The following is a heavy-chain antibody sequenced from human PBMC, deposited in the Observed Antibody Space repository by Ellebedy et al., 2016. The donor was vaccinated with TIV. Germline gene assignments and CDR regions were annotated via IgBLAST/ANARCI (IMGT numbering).Heavy chain of an antibody. CDR2: ISHTGSRA. J-gene: IGHJ4*02. CDR1: GFTFNNYA. Sequence: PGGSLRLSCAASGFTFNNYAMSWVRQAPGKGLEWVSTISHTGSRAYYTNSVEGRFIISRDNAKNSLYLQMTSLRAEDTAVYYCATLQYGDYGNDYWGQGTLVTVSS. CDR3: ATLQYGDYGNDY. V-gene: IGHV3-23*01. D-gene: IGHD4-17*01.